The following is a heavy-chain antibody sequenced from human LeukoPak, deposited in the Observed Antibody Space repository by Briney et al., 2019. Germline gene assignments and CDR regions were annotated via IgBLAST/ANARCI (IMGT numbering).Heavy chain of an antibody. V-gene: IGHV5-51*01. CDR3: ARLLRTSLYYFDF. Sequence: GGSLRISCKGSGYRFSTYWIGWVRQMPGKGLEWMGVTYGGGSDTRYSPSFRGQVTISVDMSLNTAYLQWSSLKASDTAIYYCARLLRTSLYYFDFWGQGTLVTVSS. J-gene: IGHJ4*02. CDR1: GYRFSTYW. D-gene: IGHD2-2*01. CDR2: TYGGGSDT.